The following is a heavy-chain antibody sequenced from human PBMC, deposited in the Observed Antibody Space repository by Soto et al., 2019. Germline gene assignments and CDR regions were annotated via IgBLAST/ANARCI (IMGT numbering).Heavy chain of an antibody. CDR2: IWYDGSNE. D-gene: IGHD2-2*01. Sequence: QVQLVESGGGVVQPGRSLRLSCAASGFTFSSYGMHWVRQAPGKGLEWVAVIWYDGSNEYYADSVKGRFTISRDNSKNALYLQMNSLRAEDTALYYCARGPNIVVVPAATHYYYYYIDVWGNGTTVIVSS. J-gene: IGHJ6*03. V-gene: IGHV3-33*01. CDR3: ARGPNIVVVPAATHYYYYYIDV. CDR1: GFTFSSYG.